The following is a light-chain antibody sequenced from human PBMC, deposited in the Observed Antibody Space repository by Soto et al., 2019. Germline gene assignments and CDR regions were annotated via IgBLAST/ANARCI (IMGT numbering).Light chain of an antibody. CDR2: DAS. J-gene: IGKJ1*01. CDR1: QTVRNNY. V-gene: IGKV3-20*01. CDR3: QQYGSSLWT. Sequence: EFVLTQSPGTLSLSPGERATLSCRASQTVRNNYLAWYQQKPGQAPRLLIYDASSRATGIPDRFSGSGSGTDFTLTISRLDPEDFAMYYCQQYGSSLWTFGQGTKVDI.